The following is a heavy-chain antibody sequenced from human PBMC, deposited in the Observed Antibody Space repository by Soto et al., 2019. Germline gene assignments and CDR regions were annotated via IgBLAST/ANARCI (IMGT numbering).Heavy chain of an antibody. Sequence: QVQLQESGPGLVKPSQTLSLTCTVSGGSIYTGGFYWSWIRQLPGKGLEWLRYIYYTGSTQYTPSIKRRLPISTDTSDNQFSLRLTSVTAADTAVYYCATSLVTSRTRVDYWVQGTLVTVSS. CDR1: GGSIYTGGFY. V-gene: IGHV4-31*03. J-gene: IGHJ4*02. CDR3: ATSLVTSRTRVDY. D-gene: IGHD1-26*01. CDR2: IYYTGST.